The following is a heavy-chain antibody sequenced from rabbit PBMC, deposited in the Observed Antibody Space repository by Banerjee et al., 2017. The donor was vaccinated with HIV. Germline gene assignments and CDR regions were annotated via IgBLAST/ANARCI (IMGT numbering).Heavy chain of an antibody. J-gene: IGHJ3*01. D-gene: IGHD4-1*01. CDR2: IYTGSGAT. CDR3: ARDLAGVIGWNFGL. Sequence: QEQLVESGGGLVKPGASLTLTCTASGFSFGGRYYMCWVRQAPGKGLEWIGCIYTGSGATYYASWVNGRFTISRSTSLNTVDLKMTSLTAADTATYFCARDLAGVIGWNFGLWGQGTLVTVS. V-gene: IGHV1S43*01. CDR1: GFSFGGRYY.